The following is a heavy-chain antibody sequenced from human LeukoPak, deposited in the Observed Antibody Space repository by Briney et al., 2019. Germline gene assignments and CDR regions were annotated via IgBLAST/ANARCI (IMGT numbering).Heavy chain of an antibody. J-gene: IGHJ4*02. V-gene: IGHV3-33*08. CDR3: ARDPGWEVIRDYFDY. D-gene: IGHD1-26*01. Sequence: GGSLRLSCAASGFTFSNSAMNWVRQAPGKGLEWVAVIWYDASNKNYADSVKGRFTISRDNSKNTLYLQMNSLRVEDTAVYYCARDPGWEVIRDYFDYWGQGTLVTVSS. CDR2: IWYDASNK. CDR1: GFTFSNSA.